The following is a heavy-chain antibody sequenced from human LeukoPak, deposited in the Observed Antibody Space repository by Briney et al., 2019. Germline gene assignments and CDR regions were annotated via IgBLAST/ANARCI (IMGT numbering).Heavy chain of an antibody. Sequence: ASVKVSCKASGYTFTSYAMHWVRQAPGQRLECMGWINTGNGNTKYSQKFQGRVTITRDTSASTAYMDLSSLRSEDTAVYYCARNTETAIPLPYYFDYWGQGTLVTVSS. CDR2: INTGNGNT. V-gene: IGHV1-3*04. D-gene: IGHD2-21*02. J-gene: IGHJ4*02. CDR1: GYTFTSYA. CDR3: ARNTETAIPLPYYFDY.